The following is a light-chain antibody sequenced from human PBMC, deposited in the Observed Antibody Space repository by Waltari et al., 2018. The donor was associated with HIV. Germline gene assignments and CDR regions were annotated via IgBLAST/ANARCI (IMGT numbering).Light chain of an antibody. Sequence: QSALTQPASVSGSPGQSIPISCTGTNRDIGSYNLVSWYQQYPGKAPRLIIYEVYKRPSGLSNRFFGSKSGKTASLTISGLQAQDEADYYCYSYAGSTTWVFGGGTKLTVL. CDR1: NRDIGSYNL. V-gene: IGLV2-23*02. CDR3: YSYAGSTTWV. J-gene: IGLJ3*02. CDR2: EVY.